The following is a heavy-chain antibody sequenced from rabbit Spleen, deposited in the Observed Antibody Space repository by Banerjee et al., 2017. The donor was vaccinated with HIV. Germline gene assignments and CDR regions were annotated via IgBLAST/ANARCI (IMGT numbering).Heavy chain of an antibody. CDR2: IAGSSSGFT. D-gene: IGHD4-1*01. CDR3: ARETSSGWGVVSYYFNL. Sequence: ELVESGGGLVQPGESLKLSCKVSGIDFSNYGISWVRQAPGKGLEWISCIAGSSSGFTYSATWAKGRFTCSKTSSTTVTLQMTSLTAADTATYFCARETSSGWGVVSYYFNLWGQGTLVTVS. CDR1: GIDFSNYG. J-gene: IGHJ4*01. V-gene: IGHV1S45*01.